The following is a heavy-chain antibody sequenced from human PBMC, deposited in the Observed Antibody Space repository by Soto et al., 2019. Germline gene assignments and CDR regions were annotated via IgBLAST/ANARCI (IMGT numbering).Heavy chain of an antibody. CDR1: GFTFSSYW. J-gene: IGHJ3*02. Sequence: PGGSLRLSCAASGFTFSSYWMSWVRQAPGKGLEWVANIKQDGSEKYYVDSVKGRFTISRDNAKNSLYLQMNSLRAEDTAVYYCARAPAHFLWFGELSDAFDIWGQGTMVTVSS. CDR3: ARAPAHFLWFGELSDAFDI. D-gene: IGHD3-10*01. V-gene: IGHV3-7*01. CDR2: IKQDGSEK.